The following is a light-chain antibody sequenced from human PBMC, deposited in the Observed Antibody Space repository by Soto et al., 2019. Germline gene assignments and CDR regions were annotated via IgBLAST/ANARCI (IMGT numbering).Light chain of an antibody. J-gene: IGKJ4*01. CDR2: AAS. Sequence: DIQMTQSPSSLSASVGDRVTFTCRASQAIYNYLAWYQQKPGKVPTLLISAASTLQSGVPSRFSGSGSGTDFTLTISSLQPEDVATYYCQKFSAVPTFGGGTKVEI. V-gene: IGKV1-27*01. CDR3: QKFSAVPT. CDR1: QAIYNY.